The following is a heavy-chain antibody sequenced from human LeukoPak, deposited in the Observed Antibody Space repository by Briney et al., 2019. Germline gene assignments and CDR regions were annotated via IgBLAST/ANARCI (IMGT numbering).Heavy chain of an antibody. CDR3: ARDIVVVVAAYYYYYGMDV. J-gene: IGHJ6*02. Sequence: PGGSLRLSCAASGFTFSSHWMSWVRQAPGKGLEWVANIKQDGSEKYYVDSVKGRFTISRDNAKNSLYLQMNSLRAEDTAVYYCARDIVVVVAAYYYYYGMDVWGQGTTVTVSS. D-gene: IGHD2-15*01. CDR1: GFTFSSHW. V-gene: IGHV3-7*05. CDR2: IKQDGSEK.